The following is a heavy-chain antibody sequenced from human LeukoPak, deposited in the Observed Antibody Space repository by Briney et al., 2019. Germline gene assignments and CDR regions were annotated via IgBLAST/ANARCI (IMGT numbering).Heavy chain of an antibody. CDR1: GFTFSSYW. J-gene: IGHJ4*02. CDR2: ISPTGSTT. Sequence: GGSLRLSCAASGFTFSSYWMTWVRQAPGKGLVWVSRISPTGSTTSYADSVKGRFTVSRDNAKNTLYLQVNNLRAEDTAVYYCARGPSSNWSGLDFWGQGTLLTVSS. V-gene: IGHV3-74*01. CDR3: ARGPSSNWSGLDF. D-gene: IGHD6-13*01.